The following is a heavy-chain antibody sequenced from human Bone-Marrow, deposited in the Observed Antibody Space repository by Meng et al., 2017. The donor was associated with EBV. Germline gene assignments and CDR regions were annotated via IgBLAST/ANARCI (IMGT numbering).Heavy chain of an antibody. CDR3: ARDGIAGPGVSNWFDP. J-gene: IGHJ5*02. Sequence: QAGTEGKNPGASVKGPCKASGDFSSNLAFTWGRQVPGKGLEWMGGFLPILGAANYAQKFQGRLIITSDKSTTTAFMELRSLRVDDTAVYFCARDGIAGPGVSNWFDPWGQGTLVTVSS. V-gene: IGHV1-69*06. CDR1: GDFSSNLA. D-gene: IGHD6-19*01. CDR2: FLPILGAA.